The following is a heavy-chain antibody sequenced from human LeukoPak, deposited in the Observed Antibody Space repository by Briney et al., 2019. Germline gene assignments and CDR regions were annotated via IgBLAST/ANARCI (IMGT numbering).Heavy chain of an antibody. J-gene: IGHJ4*02. V-gene: IGHV3-23*01. Sequence: PGGSLRLSCAASGFPFHTFGMSWVRQAPGKGLEWVSSISAGSDSTDYADSVKGRFTISRDNSKNTLYLQMNSLRAEDTALYYCAKEAVAAAGPFDYWGQGTLVTVSS. CDR1: GFPFHTFG. D-gene: IGHD6-13*01. CDR2: ISAGSDST. CDR3: AKEAVAAAGPFDY.